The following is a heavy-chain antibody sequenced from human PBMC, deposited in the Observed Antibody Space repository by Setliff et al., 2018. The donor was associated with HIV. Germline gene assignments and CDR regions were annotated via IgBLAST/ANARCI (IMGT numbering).Heavy chain of an antibody. CDR2: ISSNGGST. CDR1: GFTFSSYA. D-gene: IGHD7-27*01. J-gene: IGHJ4*02. CDR3: VKGGRWGYEVDY. V-gene: IGHV3-64D*09. Sequence: VASVRLSCSASGFTFSSYAMHWVRQAPGKGLEYVSAISSNGGSTYYADSVKGRFTISRDNSKNTLYLQMSSLRAEDTAVYYCVKGGRWGYEVDYWGQGTLVTVSS.